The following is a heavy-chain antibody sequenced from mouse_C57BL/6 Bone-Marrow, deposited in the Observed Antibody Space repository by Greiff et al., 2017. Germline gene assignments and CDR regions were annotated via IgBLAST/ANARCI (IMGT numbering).Heavy chain of an antibody. CDR1: GYAFTNYL. CDR3: ARSKNCDSWFAY. V-gene: IGHV1-54*01. D-gene: IGHD4-1*01. Sequence: VQLQESGAELVRPGTSVKVSCKASGYAFTNYLIEWVKQRPGQGLEWIGVINPGSGGTNYHDKFKGKATLTADKSARTASMQLSSLTSEDSAVYFCARSKNCDSWFAYWGQGTLVTVSA. J-gene: IGHJ3*01. CDR2: INPGSGGT.